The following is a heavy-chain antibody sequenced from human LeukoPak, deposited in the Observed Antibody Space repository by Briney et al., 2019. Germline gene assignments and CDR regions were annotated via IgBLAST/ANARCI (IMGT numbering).Heavy chain of an antibody. J-gene: IGHJ5*02. Sequence: SETLSLTCTVSGASISSGDYYWSWIRQPPGKGLEWIGYIHYSGNSYYNPSLKSRVTISIDTSKNQFSLKLSSVTAADTAVYYCARPKGRGCNGGTCYTDGFDPWGQGTLVTVSS. CDR1: GASISSGDYY. CDR2: IHYSGNS. CDR3: ARPKGRGCNGGTCYTDGFDP. D-gene: IGHD2-15*01. V-gene: IGHV4-30-4*01.